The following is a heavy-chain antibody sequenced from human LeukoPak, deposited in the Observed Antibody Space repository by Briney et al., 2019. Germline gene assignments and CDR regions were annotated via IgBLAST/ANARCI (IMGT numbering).Heavy chain of an antibody. V-gene: IGHV3-48*03. Sequence: GGSLRLSCAASGFTFSSYEMNWVRQAPGKGLEWLSYISSSGSAIYYADPVKGRFTISRDNAKNSLYLQMNSLRAEDTAVYYCAKGGYFYDSSDAYWGQGTLVTVSS. J-gene: IGHJ4*02. D-gene: IGHD3-22*01. CDR3: AKGGYFYDSSDAY. CDR1: GFTFSSYE. CDR2: ISSSGSAI.